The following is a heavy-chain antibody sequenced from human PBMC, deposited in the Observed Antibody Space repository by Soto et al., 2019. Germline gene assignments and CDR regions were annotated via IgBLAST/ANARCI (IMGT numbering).Heavy chain of an antibody. V-gene: IGHV3-21*01. CDR2: ISSSSSYI. CDR1: GFTFSSYS. D-gene: IGHD6-6*01. CDR3: ARDGNTLAARYHYGMDV. J-gene: IGHJ6*02. Sequence: EVQLVESGRGLVKPGGSLRLSCAASGFTFSSYSMNWVRQAPGKGLEWVSSISSSSSYIYYADSVKGRFTISRDNAKNSLYLQMNGLRAEDTAVYYCARDGNTLAARYHYGMDVWGQGTTVTVSS.